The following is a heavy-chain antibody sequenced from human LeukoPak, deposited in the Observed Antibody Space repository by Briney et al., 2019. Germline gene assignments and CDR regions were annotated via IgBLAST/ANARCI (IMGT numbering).Heavy chain of an antibody. V-gene: IGHV4-39*07. Sequence: PSETLSLTCTVSGGSISSSTYYWGWIRQPPGKGLQWIGGIYYSRSTYYNPSLKSRVTISVDTSKNQFSLKLSSVTAADTAVYYCARAYKSSWYHNWFDPWGQGTLVTVSS. CDR2: IYYSRST. CDR1: GGSISSSTYY. D-gene: IGHD6-13*01. CDR3: ARAYKSSWYHNWFDP. J-gene: IGHJ5*02.